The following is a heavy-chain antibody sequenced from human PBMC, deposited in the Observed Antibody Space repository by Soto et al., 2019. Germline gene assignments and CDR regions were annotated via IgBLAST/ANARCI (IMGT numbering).Heavy chain of an antibody. Sequence: PGGSLRLSCAASGFTFSSYGMHWVRQAPGKGLEWVAVISYDGSNKYYADSVKGRFTISRDNSKNTLYLQMNSLRAEDTAVYYCAKERYGYEGLDYWGQGTLVTVSS. D-gene: IGHD5-18*01. CDR2: ISYDGSNK. J-gene: IGHJ4*02. CDR1: GFTFSSYG. CDR3: AKERYGYEGLDY. V-gene: IGHV3-30*18.